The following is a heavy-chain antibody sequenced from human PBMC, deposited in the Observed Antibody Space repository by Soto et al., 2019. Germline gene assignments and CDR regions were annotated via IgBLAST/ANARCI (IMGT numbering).Heavy chain of an antibody. Sequence: GGSLRLSCAASGFTFSSYGMHWVRQAPGKGLEWVAVISYDGSNKYYADSVKGRFTISRDNSKNTLYLQMNSLRAEDTAVYYCAHQSYDFWSGYSNWGQGTLVTVSS. CDR3: AHQSYDFWSGYSN. J-gene: IGHJ4*02. CDR1: GFTFSSYG. V-gene: IGHV3-30*03. CDR2: ISYDGSNK. D-gene: IGHD3-3*01.